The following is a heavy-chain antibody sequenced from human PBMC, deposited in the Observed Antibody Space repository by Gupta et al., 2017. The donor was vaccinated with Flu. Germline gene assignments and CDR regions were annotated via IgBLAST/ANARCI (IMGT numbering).Heavy chain of an antibody. D-gene: IGHD4-11*01. CDR1: GYTLTELS. J-gene: IGHJ4*02. CDR3: AAISTVTIHYFDY. CDR2: FDPEDGET. V-gene: IGHV1-24*01. Sequence: GYTLTELSMHWVRQAPGKGLEWMGGFDPEDGETIYAQKFQGRVTMTEDTSTDTAYMELSSLRSEDTAVYYCAAISTVTIHYFDYWGQGTLVTVSS.